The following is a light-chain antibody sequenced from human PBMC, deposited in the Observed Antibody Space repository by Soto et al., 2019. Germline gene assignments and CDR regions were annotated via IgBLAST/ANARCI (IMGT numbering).Light chain of an antibody. CDR1: QSVGSD. Sequence: DIVMTQSPASLSVSPGERVILSCRASQSVGSDLAWYQQKLGQAPTLLMYGSSTRATAIPARFSGSGSGTEFTLTISSLQPEDFAVYHCQQYSTWPWTFGQGTKVESK. CDR3: QQYSTWPWT. V-gene: IGKV3-15*01. J-gene: IGKJ1*01. CDR2: GSS.